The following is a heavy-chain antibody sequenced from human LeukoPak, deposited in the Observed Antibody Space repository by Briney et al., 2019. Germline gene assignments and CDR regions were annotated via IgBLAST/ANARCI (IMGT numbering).Heavy chain of an antibody. CDR2: IIPIFGTA. V-gene: IGHV1-69*13. CDR1: GGTFSSYP. CDR3: ARTYSSGWYAREYYFDY. J-gene: IGHJ4*02. D-gene: IGHD6-19*01. Sequence: ASVKVSCKASGGTFSSYPISWVRQTPGQGLEWMGGIIPIFGTANYAQKFQGRVTITADESTSTAYMELSSLRSEDTAVYYCARTYSSGWYAREYYFDYWGQGTLVTVSS.